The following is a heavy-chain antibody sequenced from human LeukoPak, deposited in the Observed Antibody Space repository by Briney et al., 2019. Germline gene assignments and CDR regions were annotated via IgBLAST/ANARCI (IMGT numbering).Heavy chain of an antibody. Sequence: SVKVSCKASGGTFSSYAISWVRQAPGQGLEWMGGIIPIFSTANYAQKFQGRVTITADESTSTAYMELSSLRSEDTAVYYCARRVGTGSYYTSNWFDPWGQGTLVTVSS. D-gene: IGHD3-10*01. CDR3: ARRVGTGSYYTSNWFDP. V-gene: IGHV1-69*13. CDR1: GGTFSSYA. CDR2: IIPIFSTA. J-gene: IGHJ5*02.